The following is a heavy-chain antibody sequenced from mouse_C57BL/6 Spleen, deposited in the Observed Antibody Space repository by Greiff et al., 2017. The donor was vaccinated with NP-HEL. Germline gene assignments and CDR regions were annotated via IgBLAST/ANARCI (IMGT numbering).Heavy chain of an antibody. CDR1: GYTFTDYE. V-gene: IGHV1-15*01. CDR2: IDPETGGT. J-gene: IGHJ3*01. CDR3: TRPYYSNYEPC. D-gene: IGHD2-5*01. Sequence: QVQLQQSGAELVRPGASVTLSCKASGYTFTDYEMHWVKQTPVHGLEWIGAIDPETGGTAYNQKFKGKAILTADKSSSTAYMELRSLTSEDSAVYSCTRPYYSNYEPCWGQGTLVTVSA.